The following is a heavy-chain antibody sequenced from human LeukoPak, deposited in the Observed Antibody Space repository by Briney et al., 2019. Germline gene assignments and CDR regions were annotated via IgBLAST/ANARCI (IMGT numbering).Heavy chain of an antibody. J-gene: IGHJ5*02. CDR2: MYSGDSK. CDR1: GFTVSSNY. CDR3: ARDRYPTIFGVVDAAAFDP. V-gene: IGHV3-53*01. D-gene: IGHD3-3*01. Sequence: HPGGSLRLSCAASGFTVSSNYMSWVRQAPGKGLEWVSVMYSGDSKYYADSVKGRFTISRDNAKNSLYLQMNSLRAEDTAVYYCARDRYPTIFGVVDAAAFDPWGQGTLVTVSS.